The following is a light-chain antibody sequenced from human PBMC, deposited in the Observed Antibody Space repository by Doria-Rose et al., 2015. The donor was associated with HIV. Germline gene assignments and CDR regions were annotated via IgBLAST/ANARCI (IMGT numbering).Light chain of an antibody. Sequence: IRMAQSPSSLSASIGDRVTITCRASPTVSPYLHWFQQEPGKAPKLLIYAASRLQSGVPSRFSGSGSGTDFTLTISGLQPGDFATYYCQQTYSSPPWTFGQGTKVEMK. CDR3: QQTYSSPPWT. V-gene: IGKV1-39*01. CDR1: PTVSPY. CDR2: AAS. J-gene: IGKJ1*01.